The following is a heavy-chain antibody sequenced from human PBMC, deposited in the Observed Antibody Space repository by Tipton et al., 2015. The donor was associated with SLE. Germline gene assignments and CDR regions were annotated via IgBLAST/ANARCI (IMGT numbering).Heavy chain of an antibody. CDR2: INHSGST. J-gene: IGHJ6*03. CDR3: ARAEMTTEGSAFYFYVDV. D-gene: IGHD5-24*01. Sequence: TLSLTCAVYGGSFSGYYWSWIRQPPGKGLEWIAEINHSGSTNYNPSLKSRVTISVDTSKNQFSLKLTSVTAADTAMYYCARAEMTTEGSAFYFYVDVWGKGTTVIVSS. V-gene: IGHV4-34*01. CDR1: GGSFSGYY.